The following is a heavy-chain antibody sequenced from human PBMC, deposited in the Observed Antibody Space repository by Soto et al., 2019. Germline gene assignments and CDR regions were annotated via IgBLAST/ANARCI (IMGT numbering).Heavy chain of an antibody. CDR1: GGTFSTNA. CDR2: ITPLFGTA. Sequence: QVQLVQSGAEVKKPGSSVKVSCKASGGTFSTNAISWVRQAPGQGLEWMGGITPLFGTANYAQKFQGRVTIPAGESTTTAYMELSSLRSEDTAVYYCAQTLGLAVAGPGRFDLWGRGTLITVSS. V-gene: IGHV1-69*12. J-gene: IGHJ2*01. CDR3: AQTLGLAVAGPGRFDL. D-gene: IGHD6-19*01.